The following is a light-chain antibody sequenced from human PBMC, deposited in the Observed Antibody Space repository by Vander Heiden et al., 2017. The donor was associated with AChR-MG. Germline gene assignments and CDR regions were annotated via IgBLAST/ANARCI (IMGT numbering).Light chain of an antibody. CDR2: ANN. CDR3: GAWDSNLSAGT. Sequence: QSVLTQPPSVSAAPGQKVTISCPGSRSNIGDNSVAWYQQFPGTAPKLLIYANNKRPSGVPARFSGSKSGTSATLDITGLQTGDEAHYFCGAWDSNLSAGTFGGGTKLTVL. CDR1: RSNIGDNS. V-gene: IGLV1-51*01. J-gene: IGLJ2*01.